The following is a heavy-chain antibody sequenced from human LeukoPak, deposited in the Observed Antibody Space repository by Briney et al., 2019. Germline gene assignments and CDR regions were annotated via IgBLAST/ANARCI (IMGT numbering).Heavy chain of an antibody. Sequence: AGSLTLSCAASGCTVSSNYRSWVRQAPGKGLEWVAVIYSGGSTYYSDSVKGRFTISRDNSKNTIYLQMTRLTAADPSVYYCARDCRRVVRGGIGLKLYGMHVWRKGPAVRVPS. CDR1: GCTVSSNY. V-gene: IGHV3-53*01. D-gene: IGHD3-10*01. CDR2: IYSGGST. CDR3: ARDCRRVVRGGIGLKLYGMHV. J-gene: IGHJ6*04.